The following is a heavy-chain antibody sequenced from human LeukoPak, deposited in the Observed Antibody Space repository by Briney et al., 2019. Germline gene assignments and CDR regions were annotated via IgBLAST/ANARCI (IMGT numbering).Heavy chain of an antibody. Sequence: GGSLRLSCAASGFTFSSYGMHWVRQDPGKGLEWVAFIRYDGSNKYYADSVKGRFTISRDNSKNTLYLQMNSLRAEDTAVYYCANLPPPGIDAFDIWGQGTMVTVSS. CDR3: ANLPPPGIDAFDI. J-gene: IGHJ3*02. V-gene: IGHV3-30*02. CDR1: GFTFSSYG. CDR2: IRYDGSNK.